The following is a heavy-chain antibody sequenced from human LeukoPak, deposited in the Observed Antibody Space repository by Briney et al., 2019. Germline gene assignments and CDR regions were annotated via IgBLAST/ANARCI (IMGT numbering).Heavy chain of an antibody. V-gene: IGHV3-48*02. CDR3: ARATNYGSGLTRNFDY. Sequence: GGSLRLSCAASGFTFSSYSMNWVRQAPGKGLEWVSYINGGGSIYYADSVKGRFTISRDNAKNSLYLQMNSLRDEDTAVYYCARATNYGSGLTRNFDYWGQGTLVTVSS. J-gene: IGHJ4*02. CDR1: GFTFSSYS. D-gene: IGHD3-10*01. CDR2: INGGGSI.